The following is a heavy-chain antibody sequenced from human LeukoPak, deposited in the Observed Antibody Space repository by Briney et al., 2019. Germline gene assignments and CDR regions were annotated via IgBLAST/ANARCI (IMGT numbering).Heavy chain of an antibody. V-gene: IGHV1-46*01. CDR1: GYTFTSYY. CDR2: INPSGGTT. D-gene: IGHD5-18*01. Sequence: ASVKVSCKASGYTFTSYYMHWVRQAPGQGLEWMGIINPSGGTTSYAQKFQGRVTMTRDTSTSTVYMELSRLRSDDTAVYYCARGLYSYDDYWGQGTLVTVSS. CDR3: ARGLYSYDDY. J-gene: IGHJ4*02.